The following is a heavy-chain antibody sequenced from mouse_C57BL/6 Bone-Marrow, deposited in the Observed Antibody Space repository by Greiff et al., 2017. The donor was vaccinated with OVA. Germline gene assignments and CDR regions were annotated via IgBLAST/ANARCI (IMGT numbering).Heavy chain of an antibody. CDR2: IDPSDSYT. D-gene: IGHD2-2*01. CDR1: GYTFTSYW. J-gene: IGHJ2*01. Sequence: QVQLQQPGAELVMPGASVKLSCKASGYTFTSYWMHWVKQRPRQGLEWIGEIDPSDSYTNYNQKFKGKSTLTVDKSSSTAYMQLSSLTSEDSAVYYCAREGIWFYFDYWGQGTTLTVSS. CDR3: AREGIWFYFDY. V-gene: IGHV1-69*01.